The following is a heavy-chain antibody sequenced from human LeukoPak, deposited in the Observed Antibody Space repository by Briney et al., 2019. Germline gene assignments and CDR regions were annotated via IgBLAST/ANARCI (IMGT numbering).Heavy chain of an antibody. CDR1: GGSISITNYY. V-gene: IGHV4-39*01. CDR2: IHYSGST. J-gene: IGHJ4*02. Sequence: PSETLSLTCTVSGGSISITNYYWGWIRQPPGKGLEWIGSIHYSGSTYYNPSLKSRLTISVDTSKNQFSLKMSSVTAADTAVYYCAVRGVVVTATDWGQGTLVTVSS. CDR3: AVRGVVVTATD. D-gene: IGHD2-15*01.